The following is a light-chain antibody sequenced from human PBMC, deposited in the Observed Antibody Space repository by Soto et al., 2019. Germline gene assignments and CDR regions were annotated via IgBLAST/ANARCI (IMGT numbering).Light chain of an antibody. CDR3: SSYTSSSTLVV. CDR2: DVT. J-gene: IGLJ2*01. V-gene: IGLV2-14*01. CDR1: SSDVGRYDY. Sequence: QSVLTQPASVSGSPGQSITISCTGTSSDVGRYDYVSWYQQHPGKAPKLMIYDVTSRPSGVSNRFSGSKSGNLASLTISGLQAEDEADYYCSSYTSSSTLVVFGGGTKLTVL.